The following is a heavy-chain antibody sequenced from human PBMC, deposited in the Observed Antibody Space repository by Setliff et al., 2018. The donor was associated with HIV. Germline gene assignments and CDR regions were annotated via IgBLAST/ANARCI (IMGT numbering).Heavy chain of an antibody. CDR2: IIPISGTV. J-gene: IGHJ3*02. CDR1: GGTFSSYA. Sequence: GASVKVSCKASGGTFSSYAISWVRQAPGQGLEWMGGIIPISGTVNYAQKFQGRVTITTDESTSTAYMELSSLRSEDTAVYYCASDYYDSSGYPQGAFDIWGQGTTVTVSS. D-gene: IGHD3-22*01. CDR3: ASDYYDSSGYPQGAFDI. V-gene: IGHV1-69*05.